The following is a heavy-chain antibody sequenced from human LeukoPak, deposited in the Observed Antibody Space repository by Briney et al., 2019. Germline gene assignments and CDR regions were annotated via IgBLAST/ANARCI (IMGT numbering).Heavy chain of an antibody. D-gene: IGHD2-21*02. Sequence: GGSLRLSCAASGFTFSSYAMSWVRQAPGKGLEWVSAISGSGGSTYYADSVKGRLTISRDNSKNTLYLQMNSLRAEDTAVYYCVKTCGGDCYNFDYWGQGTLVTVSS. CDR1: GFTFSSYA. CDR2: ISGSGGST. V-gene: IGHV3-23*01. CDR3: VKTCGGDCYNFDY. J-gene: IGHJ4*02.